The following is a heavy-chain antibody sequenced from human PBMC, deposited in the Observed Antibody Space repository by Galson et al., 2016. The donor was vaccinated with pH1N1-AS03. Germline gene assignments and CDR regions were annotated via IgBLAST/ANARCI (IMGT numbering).Heavy chain of an antibody. V-gene: IGHV3-53*01. D-gene: IGHD3-16*01. CDR2: IYGGGET. Sequence: SLRLSCAASGFTINNNYMSWVRQAPGKGLEWVSVIYGGGETFYAASVKGRFTIPRDNSKKPVYLQMNSLRGEDTAVYHCAREPWGSTQGEYWGQGTLVPVSS. J-gene: IGHJ4*02. CDR3: AREPWGSTQGEY. CDR1: GFTINNNY.